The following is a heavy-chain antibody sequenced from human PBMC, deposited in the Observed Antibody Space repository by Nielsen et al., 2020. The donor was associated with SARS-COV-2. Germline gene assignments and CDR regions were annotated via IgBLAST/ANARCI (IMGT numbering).Heavy chain of an antibody. CDR1: GFTFSSYD. CDR2: IGTAGDT. Sequence: GESLKISCAASGFTFSSYDMHWVRQATGKGLEWVSAIGTAGDTYYPGSVKGRFTISRENAKNSLYLQMNSLRAEDTAVYYCARDWSSGSGSSYYYYGMDVWGQGTTVTVSS. V-gene: IGHV3-13*01. J-gene: IGHJ6*02. D-gene: IGHD3-10*01. CDR3: ARDWSSGSGSSYYYYGMDV.